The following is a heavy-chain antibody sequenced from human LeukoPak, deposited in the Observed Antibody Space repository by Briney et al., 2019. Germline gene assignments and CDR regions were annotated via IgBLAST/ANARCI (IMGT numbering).Heavy chain of an antibody. CDR2: IIPMLGTV. D-gene: IGHD1-26*01. V-gene: IGHV1-69*04. J-gene: IGHJ6*02. CDR3: ARDQKVGATPYFGMDV. CDR1: GGTFSSYA. Sequence: GSSVKVSCKVFGGTFSSYAINWVRQAPGQGLEWMGRIIPMLGTVNYAQKFQGRVTIIADKFTSTAYMELSSLRSEDTAVYFCARDQKVGATPYFGMDVWGQGTTATVSS.